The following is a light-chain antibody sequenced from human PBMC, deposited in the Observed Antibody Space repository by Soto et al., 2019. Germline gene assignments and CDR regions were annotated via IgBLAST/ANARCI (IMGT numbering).Light chain of an antibody. CDR2: AAS. J-gene: IGKJ5*01. Sequence: DIQMTQSPSSLSASVGDRVTITCRASQSISNYLNWYQQKPGKAPKFLIYAASSLQSGVPSRFSGSGSGTEFTLTINSLQPEDFATYYCHQSYTTLPITFGQGTRLEIK. CDR3: HQSYTTLPIT. CDR1: QSISNY. V-gene: IGKV1-39*01.